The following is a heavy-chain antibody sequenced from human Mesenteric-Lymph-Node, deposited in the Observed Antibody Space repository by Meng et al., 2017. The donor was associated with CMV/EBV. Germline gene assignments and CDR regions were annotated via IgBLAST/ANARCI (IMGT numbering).Heavy chain of an antibody. V-gene: IGHV1-3*01. CDR3: ARLYYYGSGSYYNVFDY. CDR1: YNFTSYA. CDR2: INAGNGNK. J-gene: IGHJ4*02. D-gene: IGHD3-10*01. Sequence: YNFTSYAMHGGRQDPGQRLEWMGWINAGNGNKKYSQKFQGRVTITRDTSASTADMELSRLRSEETAVYYCARLYYYGSGSYYNVFDYWGQGTLVTVSS.